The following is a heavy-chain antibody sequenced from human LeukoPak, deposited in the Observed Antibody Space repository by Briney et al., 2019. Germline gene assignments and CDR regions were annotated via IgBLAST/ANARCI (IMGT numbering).Heavy chain of an antibody. J-gene: IGHJ4*02. D-gene: IGHD6-13*01. CDR3: ARIRLTAAGNQPLDY. Sequence: ASVKVSCKASGYTFTCYYMRWVRQAPGQGLGWMGWINLNSGGTMYAQNFQGRVTMTRDTSISTAYMELSSLRSDDTAVYYCARIRLTAAGNQPLDYWGQGTLVTVYS. CDR1: GYTFTCYY. V-gene: IGHV1-2*02. CDR2: INLNSGGT.